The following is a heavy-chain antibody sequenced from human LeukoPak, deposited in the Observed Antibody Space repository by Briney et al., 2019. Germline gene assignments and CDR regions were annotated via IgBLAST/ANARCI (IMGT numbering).Heavy chain of an antibody. CDR1: GFTFSSYA. J-gene: IGHJ4*02. D-gene: IGHD2-15*01. Sequence: GGSLRLSCAASGFTFSSYAMSWVRQAPGRGLEWISAISTDGGNTYYADSVKGRFTISRDKSKNTAHLQMNSLRAEDTAVYHCARQLGYCSDGSCYFDFWGQGTLVTVSS. CDR2: ISTDGGNT. CDR3: ARQLGYCSDGSCYFDF. V-gene: IGHV3-23*01.